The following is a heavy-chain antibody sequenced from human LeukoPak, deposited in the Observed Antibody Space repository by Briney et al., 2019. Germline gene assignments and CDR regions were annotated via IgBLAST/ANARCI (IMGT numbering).Heavy chain of an antibody. Sequence: GGSLRLSCAASGFTFSSYWMSWVRQAPGKGLEWVANIKQDGSEKYYVDSVKGRFTISRDNAKNSLYLQMNSLRAEDTALYHCARGLLGGSYYDAFDIWGQGTMVTVSS. J-gene: IGHJ3*02. CDR1: GFTFSSYW. CDR2: IKQDGSEK. D-gene: IGHD1-26*01. CDR3: ARGLLGGSYYDAFDI. V-gene: IGHV3-7*03.